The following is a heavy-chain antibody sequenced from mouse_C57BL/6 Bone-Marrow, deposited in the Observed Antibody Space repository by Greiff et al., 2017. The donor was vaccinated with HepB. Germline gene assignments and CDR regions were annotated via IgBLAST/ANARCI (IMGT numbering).Heavy chain of an antibody. CDR2: IYPRSGNT. D-gene: IGHD1-1*02. V-gene: IGHV1-81*01. Sequence: VKLQESGAELARPGASVKLSCKASGYTFTSYGISWVKQRTGQGLEWIGEIYPRSGNTYYNEKFKGKATLTADKSSSTAYMELRSLTSEDSAVYFCVSYGYWYFDVWGTGTTVTVSS. J-gene: IGHJ1*03. CDR3: VSYGYWYFDV. CDR1: GYTFTSYG.